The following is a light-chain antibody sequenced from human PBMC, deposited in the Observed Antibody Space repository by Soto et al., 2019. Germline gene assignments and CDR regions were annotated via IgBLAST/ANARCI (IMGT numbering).Light chain of an antibody. CDR2: EGS. J-gene: IGLJ2*01. Sequence: QSALTQPASVSGSPGQSITISCTGTSSDVGSYNLVSWYQHHPGKAPKVMIYEGSKRPSGVSDRFSGSKSGNTASLTISGLQAEDEADYYCCSYATSSPVIFGGGTKLTVL. V-gene: IGLV2-23*01. CDR1: SSDVGSYNL. CDR3: CSYATSSPVI.